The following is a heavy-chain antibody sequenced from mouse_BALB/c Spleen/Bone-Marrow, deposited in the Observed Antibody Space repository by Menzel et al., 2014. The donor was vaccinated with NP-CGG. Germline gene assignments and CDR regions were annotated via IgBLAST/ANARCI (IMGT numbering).Heavy chain of an antibody. Sequence: VQLQESGPELVKPGASVRISCKASGYAFTSYHIHWVKQRPGQGLEWIGWIYPGNVNTKYNEKFKGKATLTADKSSSTAYMQLSSLTSEDSAVYFCARGGWLRDAMDYWGQGTSVTVSS. V-gene: IGHV1S56*01. J-gene: IGHJ4*01. D-gene: IGHD2-2*01. CDR2: IYPGNVNT. CDR1: GYAFTSYH. CDR3: ARGGWLRDAMDY.